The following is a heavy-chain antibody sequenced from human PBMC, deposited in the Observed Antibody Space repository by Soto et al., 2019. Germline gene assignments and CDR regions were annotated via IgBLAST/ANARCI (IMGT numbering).Heavy chain of an antibody. Sequence: ASVKVSCKASGYSFTSYAMHWVRQAPGQRLEWMGWINAGNGNTKYSQKFQGRVTITRDTSASTAYMELSSVTAADTALYYCARVKKQGMVTWGQGTLVTVSS. J-gene: IGHJ4*02. V-gene: IGHV1-3*01. CDR1: GYSFTSYA. CDR3: ARVKKQGMVT. D-gene: IGHD2-21*02. CDR2: INAGNGNT.